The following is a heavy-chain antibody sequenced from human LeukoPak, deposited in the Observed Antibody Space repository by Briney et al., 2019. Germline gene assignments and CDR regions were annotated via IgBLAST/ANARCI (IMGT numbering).Heavy chain of an antibody. CDR1: GFTFSSYA. Sequence: GGSLRLSCAASGFTFSSYAMSWVRQASGEGLEWVGRIRSKADSYAPAYAASVKGRFTISRDDSKNTAYLQMNSLKTEDTAVYYCTRSISSTSHYYYYGTDVWGQGTTVTVSS. CDR3: TRSISSTSHYYYYGTDV. CDR2: IRSKADSYAP. D-gene: IGHD2-2*01. J-gene: IGHJ6*02. V-gene: IGHV3-73*01.